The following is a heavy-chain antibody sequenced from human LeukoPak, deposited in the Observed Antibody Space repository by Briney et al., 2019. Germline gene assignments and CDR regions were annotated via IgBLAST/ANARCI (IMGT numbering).Heavy chain of an antibody. CDR1: GFTFSSYA. D-gene: IGHD3-10*01. CDR3: ARVHWSGGGYFDY. CDR2: IFNDGTNK. V-gene: IGHV3-30*04. Sequence: GRSLILSCSASGFTFSSYAMHWVRQAPGRGLVGGAVIFNDGTNKYYADSVKGRFTISRDKSKNKLYLQMNSVTAEDTAVYYCARVHWSGGGYFDYWGQVTLVTVSS. J-gene: IGHJ4*02.